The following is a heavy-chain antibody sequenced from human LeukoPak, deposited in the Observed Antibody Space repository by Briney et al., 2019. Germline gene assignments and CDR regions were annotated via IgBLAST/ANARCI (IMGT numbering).Heavy chain of an antibody. CDR3: ARGAMVYAMSTYYYYGMDV. Sequence: ASVKVSCKASGYTFTGYYMHWVRQAPGQGLEWMGWINPNSGGTNYAQKFQGRVTMTRDTSISTAYMELSRLRSDDTAVYYCARGAMVYAMSTYYYYGMDVWGQGTTVTVSS. V-gene: IGHV1-2*02. CDR1: GYTFTGYY. CDR2: INPNSGGT. J-gene: IGHJ6*02. D-gene: IGHD2-8*01.